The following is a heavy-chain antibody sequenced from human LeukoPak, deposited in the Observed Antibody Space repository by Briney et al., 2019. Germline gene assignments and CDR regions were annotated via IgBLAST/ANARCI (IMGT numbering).Heavy chain of an antibody. V-gene: IGHV1-3*01. CDR1: GYTFTSYA. CDR2: INAGNGNT. J-gene: IGHJ3*02. D-gene: IGHD2-2*01. CDR3: ARVPDCSSTSCYAGDAFDI. Sequence: GASVNVSCKASGYTFTSYAMHWVRQAPGQRLEWMGWINAGNGNTKYSQKFQGRVTITRDTSASTAYMELSSLRSEDTALYYCARVPDCSSTSCYAGDAFDIWGQGTMVTVSS.